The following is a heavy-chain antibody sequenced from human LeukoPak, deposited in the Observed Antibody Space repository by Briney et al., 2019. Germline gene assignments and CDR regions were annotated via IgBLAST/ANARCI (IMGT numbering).Heavy chain of an antibody. Sequence: GGSLRLSCAASGFTSSSYSMSWVRQAPGKGLEWVSAISGSGGSTYYADSVKGRFTISRDNSKNTLYLQMNSLRAEDTAVYYCAKDFGISGYDPSFDYWGQGTLVTVSS. D-gene: IGHD5-12*01. J-gene: IGHJ4*02. CDR2: ISGSGGST. CDR3: AKDFGISGYDPSFDY. V-gene: IGHV3-23*01. CDR1: GFTSSSYS.